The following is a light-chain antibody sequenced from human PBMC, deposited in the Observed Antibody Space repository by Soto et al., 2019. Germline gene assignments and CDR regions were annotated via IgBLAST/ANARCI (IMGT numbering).Light chain of an antibody. CDR2: DAS. J-gene: IGKJ5*01. CDR1: QSVSSY. V-gene: IGKV3-11*01. CDR3: QQRSNWPSIT. Sequence: IVLTQSPATLSLSAGARATLSCRASQSVSSYLAWYQQKPGQAPRLLLYDASNRATGIPARFSGSGSGTDFTLTIRSLDPQDFAVYYCQQRSNWPSITFGQGTRLEIK.